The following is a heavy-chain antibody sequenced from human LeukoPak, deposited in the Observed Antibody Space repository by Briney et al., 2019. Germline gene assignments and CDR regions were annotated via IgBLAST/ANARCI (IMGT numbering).Heavy chain of an antibody. Sequence: SETLSLTCTVSGGSISSGDYHWNWIRQSPGKGLEWIGFIHDSGSTYYNPSLKSRVTMSRDMSKKQFSLMLSSLTAADTAVYYCARGFGSGSYYYGWFDPRGQGTLVTVSS. D-gene: IGHD3-10*01. CDR3: ARGFGSGSYYYGWFDP. J-gene: IGHJ5*02. CDR2: IHDSGST. V-gene: IGHV4-30-4*01. CDR1: GGSISSGDYH.